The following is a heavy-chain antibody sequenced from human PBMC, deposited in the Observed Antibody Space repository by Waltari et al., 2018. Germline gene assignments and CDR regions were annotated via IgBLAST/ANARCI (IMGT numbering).Heavy chain of an antibody. CDR2: IIPIFGTA. J-gene: IGHJ6*02. V-gene: IGHV1-69*13. Sequence: QVQLVQSGAEVKKPGSSVKVSCKASGGTFSSYAISCVRQAPGQGLEWMGGIIPIFGTANYAQKFQGRVTITADESTSTAYMELSSLRSEDTAVYYCARVKLGGTGAYYYYYGMDVWGQGTTVTVSS. D-gene: IGHD6-13*01. CDR1: GGTFSSYA. CDR3: ARVKLGGTGAYYYYYGMDV.